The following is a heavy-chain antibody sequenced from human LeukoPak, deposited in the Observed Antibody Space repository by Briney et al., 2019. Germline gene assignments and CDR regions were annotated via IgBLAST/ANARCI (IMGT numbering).Heavy chain of an antibody. Sequence: ASVEVSCKASGYTFTSYGISWVRQAPGQGLEWMGWISAYNGNTNYAQKLQGRVTMTTDTSTSTAYMELRSLRSDDTAVYYCARDPGVLRFLEWHPLYMDVWGKGTTVTVSS. CDR2: ISAYNGNT. V-gene: IGHV1-18*01. D-gene: IGHD3-3*01. J-gene: IGHJ6*03. CDR1: GYTFTSYG. CDR3: ARDPGVLRFLEWHPLYMDV.